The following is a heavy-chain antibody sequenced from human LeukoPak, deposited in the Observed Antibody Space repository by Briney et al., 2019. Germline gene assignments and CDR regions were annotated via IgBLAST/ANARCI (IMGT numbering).Heavy chain of an antibody. CDR2: ISYDGSNK. Sequence: GGSLRLSCAASGFTFSSYAMHWVRQAPGKGLEWVAVISYDGSNKYYADSVKGRFTISRDNSKNTLYLQMNSLRAEDTAVYYCARDPPQRGVAVAGRGVGYWGQGTLVTVSS. CDR3: ARDPPQRGVAVAGRGVGY. J-gene: IGHJ4*02. D-gene: IGHD6-19*01. V-gene: IGHV3-30-3*01. CDR1: GFTFSSYA.